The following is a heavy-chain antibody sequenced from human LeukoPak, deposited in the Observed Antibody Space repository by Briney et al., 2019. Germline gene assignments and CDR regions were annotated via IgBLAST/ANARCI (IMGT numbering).Heavy chain of an antibody. D-gene: IGHD2-2*01. Sequence: AASVKVSCKASGYTFTSYGISWVRQAPGPGLEWMGWISAYNGNTNYAQKLQGRVTMTTDTSTSTAYMELRSLRSDDTAVYYCARDPSVYCSSTSCPMGMDVWGQGTTVTVSS. CDR1: GYTFTSYG. V-gene: IGHV1-18*01. CDR3: ARDPSVYCSSTSCPMGMDV. J-gene: IGHJ6*02. CDR2: ISAYNGNT.